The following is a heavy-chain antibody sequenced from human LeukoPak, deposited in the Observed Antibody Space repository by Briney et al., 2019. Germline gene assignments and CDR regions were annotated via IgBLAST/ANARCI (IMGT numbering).Heavy chain of an antibody. J-gene: IGHJ4*02. CDR2: ISSSGSTI. CDR3: ARDVSPSPVAGTNYFDY. Sequence: GGSLRLSCAASGFTFSSYEMNWVRQAPGKGLEWVSYISSSGSTIYYADSVKGRFTISRDNAKNSLYLQMNSLRAEDTAVYYCARDVSPSPVAGTNYFDYWGQGTLVTVSS. V-gene: IGHV3-48*03. CDR1: GFTFSSYE. D-gene: IGHD6-19*01.